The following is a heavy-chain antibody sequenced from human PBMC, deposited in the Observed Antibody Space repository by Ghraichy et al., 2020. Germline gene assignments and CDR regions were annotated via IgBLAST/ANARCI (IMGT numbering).Heavy chain of an antibody. V-gene: IGHV7-4-1*02. CDR2: INTNTGNP. CDR1: GYTLSSYA. D-gene: IGHD4/OR15-4a*01. Sequence: ASVKVSCKASGYTLSSYAMNWVRQAPGQGLEWMGRINTNTGNPTYAQGVTGRFVFSLDTSVSTTYLQITSLEAEDTAVYYCAREAFKSGINIYGADYWGQGTLVTVSS. J-gene: IGHJ4*02. CDR3: AREAFKSGINIYGADY.